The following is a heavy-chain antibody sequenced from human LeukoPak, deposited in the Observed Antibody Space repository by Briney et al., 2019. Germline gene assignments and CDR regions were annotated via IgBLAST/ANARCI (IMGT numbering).Heavy chain of an antibody. D-gene: IGHD3-22*01. V-gene: IGHV3-23*01. CDR2: ISTNGGST. CDR3: SVMHRYYDGSGYWVQ. Sequence: PGGTLRLSCAPSGFTFRSYAMRWVPAAPGKGLERVSGISTNGGSTSYEDSVKGRLTISRDNPRNMLYMEMNSLRAEDTAVYYCSVMHRYYDGSGYWVQWGQGTLVTVS. CDR1: GFTFRSYA. J-gene: IGHJ4*02.